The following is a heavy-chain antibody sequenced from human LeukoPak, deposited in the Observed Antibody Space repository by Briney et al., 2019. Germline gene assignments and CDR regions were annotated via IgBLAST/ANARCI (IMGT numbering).Heavy chain of an antibody. CDR1: GGSINSSNW. CDR2: IYHSGST. D-gene: IGHD6-13*01. J-gene: IGHJ4*02. Sequence: PSETLSLTCAVSGGSINSSNWWSWVRQPPGKGLEWIGEIYHSGSTNYNPSLKSRVIMSLDKSNNQFSLKLSSVTAADTAVYYCARDVVAAAGTWDYWGQGALVTVSS. CDR3: ARDVVAAAGTWDY. V-gene: IGHV4-4*02.